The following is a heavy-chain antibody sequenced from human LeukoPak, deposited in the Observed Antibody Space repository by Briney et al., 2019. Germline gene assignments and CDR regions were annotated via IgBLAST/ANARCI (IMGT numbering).Heavy chain of an antibody. CDR3: TRALGYSGYFYFDY. D-gene: IGHD5-12*01. CDR1: GFTFGDYA. J-gene: IGHJ4*02. CDR2: IRDKAYGGTT. V-gene: IGHV3-49*03. Sequence: HPGGSLRLSCIASGFTFGDYAMSWFRQAPGKGLEWVGFIRDKAYGGTTEYAASVRGRFTFSRDDSKSIAYLQMNSLKTEDTADYHCTRALGYSGYFYFDYWGQGTLVTVSS.